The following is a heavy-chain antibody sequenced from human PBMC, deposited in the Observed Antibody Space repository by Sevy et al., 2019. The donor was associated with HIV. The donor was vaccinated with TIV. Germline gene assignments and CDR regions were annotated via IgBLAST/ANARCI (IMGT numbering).Heavy chain of an antibody. V-gene: IGHV3-23*01. CDR2: ISGSGGST. J-gene: IGHJ5*02. Sequence: GGSLRLSCAASGFTFSSYAMSWVRQAPGKGLEWVSAISGSGGSTYYADSVKGRFTISRDNSKNTLYLQMNSLRAEDTAVYYCAKDRAVVGSVYNWFDPWGQGTLVTVSS. D-gene: IGHD6-19*01. CDR1: GFTFSSYA. CDR3: AKDRAVVGSVYNWFDP.